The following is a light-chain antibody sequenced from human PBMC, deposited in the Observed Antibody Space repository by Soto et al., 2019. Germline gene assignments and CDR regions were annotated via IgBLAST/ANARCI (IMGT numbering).Light chain of an antibody. V-gene: IGLV2-8*01. J-gene: IGLJ2*01. CDR2: EVS. CDR3: SSYAGSNNHVV. Sequence: QSVLTQPPSASGCPGQSVTISCTGTSSDVGGYNYVSWYQQHPGKAPKLMIYEVSKRPSGVPDRFSGSKSGNTASLTVSGLQAEDEADYYCSSYAGSNNHVVFGGGTKLTVL. CDR1: SSDVGGYNY.